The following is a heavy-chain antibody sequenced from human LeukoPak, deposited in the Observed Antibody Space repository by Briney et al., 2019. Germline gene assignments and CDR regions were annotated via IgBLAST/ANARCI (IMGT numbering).Heavy chain of an antibody. CDR3: ARVVSGAARPGSDDGFDI. CDR1: GYTFTSYG. D-gene: IGHD6-6*01. CDR2: ISAYNGNT. Sequence: GASVKVSCKASGYTFTSYGISWVRQAPGQGLEWMGWISAYNGNTNYAQKFQGRVTMTRDTSISTAYMEVSRLRSDDTAVYYCARVVSGAARPGSDDGFDIWGQGTMVTVSS. J-gene: IGHJ3*02. V-gene: IGHV1-18*01.